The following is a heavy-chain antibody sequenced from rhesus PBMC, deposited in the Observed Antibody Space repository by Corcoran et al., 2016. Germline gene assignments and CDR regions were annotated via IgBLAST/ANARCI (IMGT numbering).Heavy chain of an antibody. CDR3: ARTRLGGYDY. D-gene: IGHD5-12*01. V-gene: IGHV4-122*02. CDR1: GYSISSGYG. CDR2: ISYSGIT. Sequence: QLQLQESGPGLVKPSETLSLTCAVSGYSISSGYGWSWIRQPPGDGLEWIGYISYSGITSYNPSLKSRVTISIDTSKNQFSLKLSSVTAADTAVYYCARTRLGGYDYWGQGVLVTVSS. J-gene: IGHJ4*01.